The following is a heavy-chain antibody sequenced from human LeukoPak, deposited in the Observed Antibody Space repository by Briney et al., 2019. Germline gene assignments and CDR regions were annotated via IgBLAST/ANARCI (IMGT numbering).Heavy chain of an antibody. V-gene: IGHV3-21*01. Sequence: GGSLRLSCVASGFTFSSYSMNWVRQAPGRRLEWVSSISSSSSYIYYADSVKGRLTISRDNAKKSLYLQMNSLRAEDTAVYYCARDSGNSDYYYYYYMDVWGKGTTVTVSS. CDR2: ISSSSSYI. CDR1: GFTFSSYS. CDR3: ARDSGNSDYYYYYYMDV. J-gene: IGHJ6*03. D-gene: IGHD1-26*01.